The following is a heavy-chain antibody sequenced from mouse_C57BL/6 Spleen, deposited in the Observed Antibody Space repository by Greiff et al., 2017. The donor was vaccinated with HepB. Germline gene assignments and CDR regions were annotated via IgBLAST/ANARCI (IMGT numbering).Heavy chain of an antibody. CDR3: ARADYYGSSYEGAWFAY. D-gene: IGHD1-1*01. CDR1: GFTFSDYY. V-gene: IGHV5-16*01. Sequence: EVKLVESEGGLVQPGSSMKLSCTASGFTFSDYYMAWVRQVPEKGLEWVANINYDGSSTYYLDSLKSRFIISTDNAKNILYLQMSSLKSEYTATYYCARADYYGSSYEGAWFAYWGQGTLVTVSA. CDR2: INYDGSST. J-gene: IGHJ3*01.